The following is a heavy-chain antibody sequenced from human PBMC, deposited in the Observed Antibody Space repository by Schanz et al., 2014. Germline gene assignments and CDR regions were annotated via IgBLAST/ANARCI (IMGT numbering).Heavy chain of an antibody. J-gene: IGHJ4*02. Sequence: EVQLVESGGGLVKPGGSLRLSCEASEFTFSSYKMNWVRQAPGKGLEWVSSISSSGSYIYYADSVKGRFTVSRDNARNSLYLHMNTLGAEDTAVYYCARDRGYCSGGSCLTFDSWGQGTLVTVSS. CDR2: ISSSGSYI. V-gene: IGHV3-21*01. CDR3: ARDRGYCSGGSCLTFDS. CDR1: EFTFSSYK. D-gene: IGHD2-15*01.